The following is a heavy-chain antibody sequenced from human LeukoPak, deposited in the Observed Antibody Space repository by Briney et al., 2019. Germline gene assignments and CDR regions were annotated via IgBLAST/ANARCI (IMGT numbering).Heavy chain of an antibody. Sequence: GGSLRLSCAASGFTFSSYAMSWVRQAPGKGLEWVSAISGSGGSTYYADSVKGRFTISRDNSKNTLYLQMNSLRAEDTAVYYCAIDFLKVLVATFLSSVIRGQRAMGTASS. CDR3: AIDFLKVLVATFLSSVI. CDR1: GFTFSSYA. D-gene: IGHD2-15*01. V-gene: IGHV3-23*01. J-gene: IGHJ3*02. CDR2: ISGSGGST.